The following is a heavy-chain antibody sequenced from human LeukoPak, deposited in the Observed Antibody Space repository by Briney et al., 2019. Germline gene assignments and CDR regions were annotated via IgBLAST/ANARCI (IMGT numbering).Heavy chain of an antibody. V-gene: IGHV3-13*05. CDR2: IGTVGDP. Sequence: PGGSLRLSCAASGFTFSRYDMHWVRQATGKGLEWVSAIGTVGDPYYPGSVKGRFTISRENAKNSLYLQMNSLKTEDTAVYYCARDLRGGHNLAYWGQGTLVTVSS. D-gene: IGHD4-23*01. J-gene: IGHJ4*02. CDR1: GFTFSRYD. CDR3: ARDLRGGHNLAY.